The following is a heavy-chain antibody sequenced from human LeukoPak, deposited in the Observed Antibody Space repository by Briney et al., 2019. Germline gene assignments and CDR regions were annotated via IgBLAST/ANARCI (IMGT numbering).Heavy chain of an antibody. CDR3: ARDHLDYYDSRMTGDAFDI. J-gene: IGHJ3*02. CDR2: ISSSSSYI. CDR1: GFTFTTYS. Sequence: GGSLRLSCEASGFTFTTYSMTWVRQAPGKGLEWVSSISSSSSYIYYADSVKGRFTISRDNAKNSLYLQMNSLRAEDTAVYYCARDHLDYYDSRMTGDAFDIWGQGTMVTVSS. D-gene: IGHD3-22*01. V-gene: IGHV3-21*01.